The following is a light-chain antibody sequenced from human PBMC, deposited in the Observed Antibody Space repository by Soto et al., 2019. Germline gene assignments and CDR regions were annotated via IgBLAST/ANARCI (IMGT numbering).Light chain of an antibody. Sequence: IVLTQSPATLSLSPGERATLSCRASQTVRNNYVAWYQQKPGQAPRLLIYDASSRATGIPDRFSGGGSGTDFTLTISRLEPEDFAVYYCQQFSSYPLTFGGGTKVDIK. V-gene: IGKV3-20*01. CDR2: DAS. J-gene: IGKJ4*01. CDR1: QTVRNNY. CDR3: QQFSSYPLT.